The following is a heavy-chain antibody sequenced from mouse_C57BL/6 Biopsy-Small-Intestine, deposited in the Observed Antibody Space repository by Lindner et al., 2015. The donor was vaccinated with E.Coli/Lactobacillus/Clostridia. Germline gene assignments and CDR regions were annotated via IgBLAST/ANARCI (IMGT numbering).Heavy chain of an antibody. CDR2: IYPRSDNT. CDR1: GYTFKSYG. Sequence: VQLQESGAELARPGASVKLSCKASGYTFKSYGVSWVKQRTGQGLEWIGEIYPRSDNTYYNEKFKGKATLTADKSSSTAYMELRSLTSEDSAVYFCARHEEGIYYGNFYFDYWGQGTTLTVSS. J-gene: IGHJ2*01. CDR3: ARHEEGIYYGNFYFDY. V-gene: IGHV1-81*01. D-gene: IGHD2-1*01.